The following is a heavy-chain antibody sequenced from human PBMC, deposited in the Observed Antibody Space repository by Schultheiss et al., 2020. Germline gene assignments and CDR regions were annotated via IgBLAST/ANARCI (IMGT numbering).Heavy chain of an antibody. J-gene: IGHJ3*02. CDR3: ARVVAAAGQVPDAFDI. Sequence: GGSLRLSCAASGFTFSSYAMSWVRQAPGKGLEWVSAISGSGGSTYYADSVKGRFTISRDNAKNSLYLQMNSLRAEDTAVYYCARVVAAAGQVPDAFDIWGQGTMVTVSS. V-gene: IGHV3-23*01. CDR1: GFTFSSYA. CDR2: ISGSGGST. D-gene: IGHD6-13*01.